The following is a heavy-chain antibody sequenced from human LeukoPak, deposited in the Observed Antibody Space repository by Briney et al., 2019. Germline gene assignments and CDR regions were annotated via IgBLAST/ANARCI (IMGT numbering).Heavy chain of an antibody. J-gene: IGHJ4*02. D-gene: IGHD3-3*01. CDR3: AGVRFLEWWQFDY. Sequence: SETLSLTCTVSGGSISSSSYYWGWIRQPPGKGLEWIGSIYYSGSTYYNPSLKSRVTISVDTSKNQFSLKLSSVTAADTAVYYCAGVRFLEWWQFDYWGQGTLVTVSP. CDR2: IYYSGST. V-gene: IGHV4-39*01. CDR1: GGSISSSSYY.